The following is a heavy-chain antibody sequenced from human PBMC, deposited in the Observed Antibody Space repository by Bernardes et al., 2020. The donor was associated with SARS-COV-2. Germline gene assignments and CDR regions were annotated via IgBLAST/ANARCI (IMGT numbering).Heavy chain of an antibody. Sequence: GGSLRLSCAASGCTFSSYSMNWVRQAPGKGLEWVSSISSSSSYIYYADSVNGRFTISRDHAKNSLYLQMNILRAEGTAVYYYARDLTYVFWSEARGNWFAPCGHEALATVSS. CDR1: GCTFSSYS. CDR2: ISSSSSYI. V-gene: IGHV3-21*01. J-gene: IGHJ5*02. CDR3: ARDLTYVFWSEARGNWFAP. D-gene: IGHD3-3*01.